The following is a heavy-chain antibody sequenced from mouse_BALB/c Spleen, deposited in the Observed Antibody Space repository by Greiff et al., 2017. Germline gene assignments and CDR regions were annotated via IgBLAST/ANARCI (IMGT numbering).Heavy chain of an antibody. CDR2: IHPNSGNT. CDR1: GYTFTSSW. V-gene: IGHV1S130*01. CDR3: ARAGGSSYGDAMDY. Sequence: QVQLQQSGSVLVRPGASVKLSCKASGYTFTSSWMHWAKQRPGQGLEWIGEIHPNSGNTNYNEKFKGKATLTVDTSSSTAYVDLSSLTSEDSAVYDSARAGGSSYGDAMDYWGQGTSVTVSS. D-gene: IGHD1-1*01. J-gene: IGHJ4*01.